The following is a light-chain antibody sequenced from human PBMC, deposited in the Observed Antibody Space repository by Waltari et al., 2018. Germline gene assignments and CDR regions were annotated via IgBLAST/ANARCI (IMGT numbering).Light chain of an antibody. V-gene: IGKV3-15*01. J-gene: IGKJ4*01. CDR2: CAS. Sequence: EIVVTQSPATLSVSPGERVTLSCRASQSVSSSLAWYQQKTGQAPRLLSFCASTRATGIPARFSGSGSGTEFTLTISSLQSEDFALYYCQQYKSWPLFGGGTNVEIK. CDR1: QSVSSS. CDR3: QQYKSWPL.